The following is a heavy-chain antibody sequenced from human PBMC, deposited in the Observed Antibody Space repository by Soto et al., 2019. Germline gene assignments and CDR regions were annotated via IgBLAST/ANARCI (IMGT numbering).Heavy chain of an antibody. J-gene: IGHJ6*02. Sequence: SETLSLTCAVSGYSTSSSNWWGWIRQPPGKGLEWIGYIYYSGTTYYNPSLKSRVTMSVDTSKNQFSLKLSSVTAADTAVYFCARLSKVYGTEVWGQGTTVTVSS. CDR2: IYYSGTT. CDR1: GYSTSSSNW. CDR3: ARLSKVYGTEV. V-gene: IGHV4-28*01.